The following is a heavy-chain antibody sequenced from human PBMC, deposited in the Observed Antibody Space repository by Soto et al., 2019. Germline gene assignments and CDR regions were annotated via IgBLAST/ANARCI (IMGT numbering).Heavy chain of an antibody. J-gene: IGHJ6*03. CDR2: TYYRSKWYN. CDR1: GDSVSSNSAA. V-gene: IGHV6-1*01. Sequence: KQSQTLSLTCAISGDSVSSNSAAWNWIRQSPSRGLEWLGRTYYRSKWYNDYAVSVKSRITINPDTSKNQFSLQLNSVTPEDTAVYYCARDNNYCSGGSCHNQYYYYYYMDVWGKGTTVTVSS. CDR3: ARDNNYCSGGSCHNQYYYYYYMDV. D-gene: IGHD2-15*01.